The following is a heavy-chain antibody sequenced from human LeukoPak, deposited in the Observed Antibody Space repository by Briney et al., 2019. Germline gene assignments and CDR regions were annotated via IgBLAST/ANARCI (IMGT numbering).Heavy chain of an antibody. D-gene: IGHD1-1*01. V-gene: IGHV1-8*01. CDR3: ARGGGRWNDWFDP. CDR1: GYTFTTYD. Sequence: ASVKVSCKASGYTFTTYDINWVRQATGQGLEWMGWMNPNSGNTAYAQKFQGRVIMTTNTSMSTAYMDLSSLTSEDTAVYYCARGGGRWNDWFDPWGQGALVTASS. CDR2: MNPNSGNT. J-gene: IGHJ5*02.